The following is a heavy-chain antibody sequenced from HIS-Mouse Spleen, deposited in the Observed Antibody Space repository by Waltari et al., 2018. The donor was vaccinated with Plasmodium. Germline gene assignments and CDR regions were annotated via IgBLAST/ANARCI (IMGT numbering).Heavy chain of an antibody. J-gene: IGHJ4*02. D-gene: IGHD1-26*01. Sequence: QLQLQESGPGLVQPSGTLSLTCTVPGGSISSSSYYCGWLRQPPGKGLEWIGSIYYSGSTYYNPSLKSRVTISVDTSKNQFSLKLSSVTAADTAVYYCARRGGSYYYFDYWGQGTLVTVSS. CDR1: GGSISSSSYY. V-gene: IGHV4-39*01. CDR3: ARRGGSYYYFDY. CDR2: IYYSGST.